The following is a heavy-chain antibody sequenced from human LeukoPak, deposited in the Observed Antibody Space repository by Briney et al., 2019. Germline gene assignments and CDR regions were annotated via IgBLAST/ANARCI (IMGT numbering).Heavy chain of an antibody. CDR3: ARAAWVSTSSKYYFDN. V-gene: IGHV4-34*01. CDR1: GGSFSGYY. J-gene: IGHJ4*02. Sequence: SETLSLTCAVYGGSFSGYYWSWIRQPPGKGLEWIGEINHSGSTNYNPSLKSRVTISVDTSKNQFSLKLSSVTAADTAVYYCARAAWVSTSSKYYFDNWGQGTLVTVSS. CDR2: INHSGST. D-gene: IGHD2-21*01.